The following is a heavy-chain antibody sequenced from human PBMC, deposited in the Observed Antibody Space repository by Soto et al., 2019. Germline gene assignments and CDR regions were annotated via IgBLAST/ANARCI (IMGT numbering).Heavy chain of an antibody. CDR3: AIGNPDWFDP. CDR2: IYRGGIT. D-gene: IGHD1-1*01. CDR1: GYSISSGLY. J-gene: IGHJ5*02. Sequence: PSETLSLTCAVSGYSISSGLYWGWIRQPPGKGLEWIGTIYRGGITYYNPSLKSRVTISIDTSKNHFSLRLGSVTATDTAVYFCAIGNPDWFDPWGQGTLVTVSS. V-gene: IGHV4-38-2*01.